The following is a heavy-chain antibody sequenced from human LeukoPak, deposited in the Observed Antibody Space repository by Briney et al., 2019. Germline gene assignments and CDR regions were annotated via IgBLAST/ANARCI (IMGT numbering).Heavy chain of an antibody. CDR1: GYTFTDYY. CDR3: ANAGGDSRPHDF. D-gene: IGHD2-21*02. Sequence: ASVKVSCKASGYTFTDYYIHWVRQAPGQGLEWMGWINPNNGVTKYAQKFQDRVAMTRDTSISTAYMDLSRLTSDDTAVYYCANAGGDSRPHDFWGQGTLVTVSS. V-gene: IGHV1-2*02. J-gene: IGHJ4*02. CDR2: INPNNGVT.